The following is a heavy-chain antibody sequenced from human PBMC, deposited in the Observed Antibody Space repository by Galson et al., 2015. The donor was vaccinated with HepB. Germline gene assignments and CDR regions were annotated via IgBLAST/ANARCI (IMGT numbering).Heavy chain of an antibody. CDR2: IRSKANSYAT. D-gene: IGHD5-18*01. CDR3: TIDRGEYSYGQS. J-gene: IGHJ4*02. CDR1: GFTFSGSA. V-gene: IGHV3-73*01. Sequence: SLRLSCAASGFTFSGSAMHWVRQASGKGLEWVGRIRSKANSYATAYAASVKGRFTISRDDSKNTAYLQMNSLKTEDTAVYYCTIDRGEYSYGQSWGQGTLVTVSS.